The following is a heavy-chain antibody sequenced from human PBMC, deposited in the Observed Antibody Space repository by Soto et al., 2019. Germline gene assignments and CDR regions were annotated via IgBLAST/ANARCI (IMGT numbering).Heavy chain of an antibody. J-gene: IGHJ5*02. D-gene: IGHD5-18*01. CDR1: GYTFTNND. CDR2: MNPGSGDT. V-gene: IGHV1-8*01. CDR3: ARMASFGSLNWFDP. Sequence: ASVKVSCKAFGYTFTNNDVTWVRQATGQGLEWMGWMNPGSGDTGYAQKFQGRVTMTRNISIATAYMELSSLRSEDTAIYYCARMASFGSLNWFDPWGQGTLVTVSS.